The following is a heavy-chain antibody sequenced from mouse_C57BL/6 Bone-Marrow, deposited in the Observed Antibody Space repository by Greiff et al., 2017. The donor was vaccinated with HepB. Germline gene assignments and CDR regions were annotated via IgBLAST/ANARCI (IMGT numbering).Heavy chain of an antibody. CDR2: IYPRSGNT. V-gene: IGHV1-81*01. CDR3: ARPYITTVYYFDY. J-gene: IGHJ2*01. Sequence: QVQLQQSGAELARPGASVKLSCKASGYTFTSYGISWVKQSTGQGLEWIGEIYPRSGNTYYNEKFKGKATLTADKSSSTAYMKLRSLTSEDSAVYCCARPYITTVYYFDYWGQGTTLTVSS. CDR1: GYTFTSYG. D-gene: IGHD1-1*01.